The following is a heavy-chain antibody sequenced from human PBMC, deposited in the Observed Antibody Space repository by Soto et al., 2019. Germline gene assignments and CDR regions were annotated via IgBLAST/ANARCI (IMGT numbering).Heavy chain of an antibody. CDR1: GYTFTSYG. CDR3: ASGVGASYYFDY. D-gene: IGHD1-26*01. V-gene: IGHV1-18*01. CDR2: ISAYNGNT. Sequence: QVQLVQPGAEVKKPGASVKVSCKASGYTFTSYGISWVRQAPGQGLEWMGWISAYNGNTNYAQKLQGRVTMTTDTTTSTANMELRSLRSDDTAVYYCASGVGASYYFDYWGQGTLVTVSS. J-gene: IGHJ4*02.